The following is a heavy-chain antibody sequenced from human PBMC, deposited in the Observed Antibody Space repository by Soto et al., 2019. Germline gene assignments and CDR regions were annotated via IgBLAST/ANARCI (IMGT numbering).Heavy chain of an antibody. D-gene: IGHD3-9*01. CDR2: IYYSGST. Sequence: SETLSLTCTVSGGSVSSGSYYWSWIRQPPGKGLEWIGYIYYSGSTNYNPSLKSRVTISVDTSKNQFSLKLSSVTAADTALYYCARRYFDWFHYYYYYGMDVWGQGTTVTVSS. V-gene: IGHV4-61*01. CDR3: ARRYFDWFHYYYYYGMDV. J-gene: IGHJ6*02. CDR1: GGSVSSGSYY.